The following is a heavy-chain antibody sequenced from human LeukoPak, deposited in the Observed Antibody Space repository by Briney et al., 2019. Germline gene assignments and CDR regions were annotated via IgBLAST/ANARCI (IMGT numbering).Heavy chain of an antibody. J-gene: IGHJ5*02. CDR2: IYPGDSDT. V-gene: IGHV5-51*01. CDR1: GSIFTSYW. CDR3: ARHEAAAAGRSWFDP. Sequence: GASLQISCKGSGSIFTSYWIGWVRQLPGKGLEWMGIIYPGDSDTRYSPSFQGQVTISADKSISTSYLQWSSLKASDTAMYYCARHEAAAAGRSWFDPWGQGTLVTVSS. D-gene: IGHD6-13*01.